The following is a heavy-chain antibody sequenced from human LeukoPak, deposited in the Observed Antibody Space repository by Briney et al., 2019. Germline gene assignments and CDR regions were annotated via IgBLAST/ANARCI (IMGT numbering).Heavy chain of an antibody. CDR3: ARVGDPEWFDP. V-gene: IGHV3-7*01. CDR1: GFTFSSYW. Sequence: PGGSLRLSCAASGFTFSSYWMSWVRQAPGKGLEGVANIKQDGSEKYYVDSVKGRFTISRDNAKTSLYLQMNSLRAEETAVYYCARVGDPEWFDPWGKGTLVTVSS. J-gene: IGHJ5*02. D-gene: IGHD2-21*02. CDR2: IKQDGSEK.